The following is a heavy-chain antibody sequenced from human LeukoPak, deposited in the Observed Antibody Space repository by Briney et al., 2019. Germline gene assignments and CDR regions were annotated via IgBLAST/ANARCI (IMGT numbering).Heavy chain of an antibody. J-gene: IGHJ4*02. V-gene: IGHV4-59*01. CDR3: ARVHYYGSGLSSYFDY. D-gene: IGHD3-10*01. CDR2: IYYGGST. CDR1: GGSISSYY. Sequence: SETLSLTCTVSGGSISSYYWSWIRLPPGKGLEWIGYIYYGGSTKYNPSLKSRVIISVDTSKSQFSLKLTSVTAADSPVYYCARVHYYGSGLSSYFDYWGQGALVTVSS.